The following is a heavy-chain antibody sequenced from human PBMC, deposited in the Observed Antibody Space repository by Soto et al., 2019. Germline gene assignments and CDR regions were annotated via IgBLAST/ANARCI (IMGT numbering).Heavy chain of an antibody. CDR2: IVVGSGNT. Sequence: SVKVSCKASGFTFTSSAVQWVRQARGQRLEWIGWIVVGSGNTNYAQKFQERVTITRDMSTSTAYMELSSLRSEDTAVYYCAADGGSFYDFRSGYYGGYYYGMDVWGQGTTVTVSS. V-gene: IGHV1-58*01. CDR3: AADGGSFYDFRSGYYGGYYYGMDV. D-gene: IGHD3-3*01. CDR1: GFTFTSSA. J-gene: IGHJ6*02.